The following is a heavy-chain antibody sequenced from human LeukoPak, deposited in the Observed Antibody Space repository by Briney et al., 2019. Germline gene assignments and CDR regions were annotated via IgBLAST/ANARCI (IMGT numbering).Heavy chain of an antibody. V-gene: IGHV3-48*03. CDR3: AELGITMIGGV. Sequence: GGSLRLSCAASGFTLSSYEMNWVRQAPGKGLEWVSYISSSGSTIYYADSVKGRFTISRDNAKNSLYLQMSSLRAEDTAVYYCAELGITMIGGVWGKGTTVTISS. D-gene: IGHD3-10*02. J-gene: IGHJ6*04. CDR1: GFTLSSYE. CDR2: ISSSGSTI.